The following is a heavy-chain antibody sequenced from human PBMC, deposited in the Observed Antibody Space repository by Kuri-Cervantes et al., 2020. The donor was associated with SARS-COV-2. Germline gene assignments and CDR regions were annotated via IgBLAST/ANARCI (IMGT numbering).Heavy chain of an antibody. D-gene: IGHD4-23*01. CDR1: GGSISSYY. CDR3: ARDQLYSYGSTGVVTPYYGMGV. CDR2: IYYSGST. V-gene: IGHV4-59*01. Sequence: GSLRLSCNVPGGSISSYYWSWIRQPPGKGLEWIGYIYYSGSTNYNPSLKSRVTISVDTSKNQFSLKLSSVTAADTAVYYCARDQLYSYGSTGVVTPYYGMGVWGQGNTVHVSS. J-gene: IGHJ6*02.